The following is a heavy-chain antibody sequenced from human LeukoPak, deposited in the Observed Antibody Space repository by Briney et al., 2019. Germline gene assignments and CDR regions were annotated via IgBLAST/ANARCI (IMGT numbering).Heavy chain of an antibody. J-gene: IGHJ6*02. Sequence: SETLSLTCTDSGGSISSYYWSWIRQPPGKGLERIGYIYYSGSTNYNPSLKSRVTISVDTSKNQFSLKLSSVTAADTAVYYCARAILRRYYDSSGYYYGPYYYYGMDVWGQGTTVTVSS. CDR3: ARAILRRYYDSSGYYYGPYYYYGMDV. CDR2: IYYSGST. D-gene: IGHD3-22*01. V-gene: IGHV4-59*01. CDR1: GGSISSYY.